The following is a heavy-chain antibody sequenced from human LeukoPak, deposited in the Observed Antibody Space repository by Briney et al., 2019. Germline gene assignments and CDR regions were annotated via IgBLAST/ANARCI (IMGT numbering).Heavy chain of an antibody. CDR2: IIPILGIA. V-gene: IGHV1-69*02. CDR3: ARGPQPMVRGKGWFDP. CDR1: GGTFSSYT. Sequence: SSVKVSCKASGGTFSSYTISWVRQAPGQGLEWMGRIIPILGIANYAQKFQGRVTITADKSTSTAYMELSSLRSEDTAVYYCARGPQPMVRGKGWFDPWGQGTLVTVSS. J-gene: IGHJ5*02. D-gene: IGHD3-10*01.